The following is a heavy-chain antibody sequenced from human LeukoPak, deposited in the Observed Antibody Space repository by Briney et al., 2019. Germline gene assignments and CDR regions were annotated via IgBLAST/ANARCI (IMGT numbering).Heavy chain of an antibody. D-gene: IGHD6-13*01. CDR2: ISYSGNT. Sequence: SETLSLTCTVSGGSISSSVDYWGWIRQPPGKGLECIGTISYSGNTYYNPSLKSRVTISVDTSKNQFSLKLSSVTAADTAVYYCAREGPPRQQLDPDYYYYGMDVWGQGTTVTVSS. CDR3: AREGPPRQQLDPDYYYYGMDV. CDR1: GGSISSSVDY. J-gene: IGHJ6*02. V-gene: IGHV4-39*07.